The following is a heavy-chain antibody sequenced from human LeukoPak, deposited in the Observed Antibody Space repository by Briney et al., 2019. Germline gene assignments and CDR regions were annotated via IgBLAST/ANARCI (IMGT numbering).Heavy chain of an antibody. D-gene: IGHD3-16*02. V-gene: IGHV6-1*01. CDR2: IYCRSKWFN. CDR1: RDTFSSTSGA. Sequence: SHTLSLTCALSRDTFSSTSGAWPWIRQSPSRGLDWLGGIYCRSKWFNDYAVSVKSRLTFSPDTSKNQVSLQLNSVIPEDTAVYYCARERIDSFDSWGQGTLVTVCS. J-gene: IGHJ5*01. CDR3: ARERIDSFDS.